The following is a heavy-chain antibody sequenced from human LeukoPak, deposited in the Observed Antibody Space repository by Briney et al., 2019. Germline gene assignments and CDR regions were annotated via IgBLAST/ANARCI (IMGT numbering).Heavy chain of an antibody. Sequence: AGGSLRLSCAASGFTFSSYGMHWVRQAPGKGLEWVAFIRYDGSNKYYADSVKGRFTISRDNSKNTLYLQMNSLRAEDTAVYYCAKDYYESSGYPRDGFDSWRQETMVIVSS. CDR2: IRYDGSNK. CDR1: GFTFSSYG. CDR3: AKDYYESSGYPRDGFDS. V-gene: IGHV3-30*02. D-gene: IGHD3-22*01. J-gene: IGHJ3*02.